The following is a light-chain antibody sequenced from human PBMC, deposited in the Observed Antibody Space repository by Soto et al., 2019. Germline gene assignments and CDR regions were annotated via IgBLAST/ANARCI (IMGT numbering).Light chain of an antibody. Sequence: QSVLTQPASVSGCPGQSIAISCTGTSSDVGSYNLVSWYQQHPGKAPKLMIYEGSKRPSGVSNRFSGSKSGNTASLTISGLQAEDEADYYCCSYAGSSTFYVFGTGTKLTVL. V-gene: IGLV2-23*01. CDR1: SSDVGSYNL. J-gene: IGLJ1*01. CDR2: EGS. CDR3: CSYAGSSTFYV.